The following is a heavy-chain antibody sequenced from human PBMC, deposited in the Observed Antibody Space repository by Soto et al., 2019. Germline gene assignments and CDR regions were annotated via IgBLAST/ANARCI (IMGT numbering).Heavy chain of an antibody. CDR1: GLTFSSYG. V-gene: IGHV3-33*01. Sequence: GGSLRLSCAASGLTFSSYGMHWVRQAPGKGLEWVAVIWYDGSNKYYADSVKGRFTISRDNPKSTLYLQMNSLRAEDTAMYYCARESNLGYWEYWGQGTLVTVSS. J-gene: IGHJ4*02. CDR2: IWYDGSNK. D-gene: IGHD6-13*01. CDR3: ARESNLGYWEY.